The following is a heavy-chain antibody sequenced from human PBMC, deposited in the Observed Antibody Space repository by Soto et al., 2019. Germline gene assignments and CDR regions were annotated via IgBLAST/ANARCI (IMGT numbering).Heavy chain of an antibody. CDR2: ISHDGSNK. J-gene: IGHJ4*02. CDR3: ARDAEGGSDCDLAY. V-gene: IGHV3-30-3*01. CDR1: GFTFSSYV. D-gene: IGHD3-10*01. Sequence: QVQLVESGGGVVQPGRSLRLSCAASGFTFSSYVMHWVRQTPGKGLEWVAFISHDGSNKYYADSVKGRFTISRDNSKNTLYLQMNRLRAEDTAVYYCARDAEGGSDCDLAYGAQGTLVTVSS.